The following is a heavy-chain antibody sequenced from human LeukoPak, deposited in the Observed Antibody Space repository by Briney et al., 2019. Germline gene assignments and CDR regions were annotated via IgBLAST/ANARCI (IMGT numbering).Heavy chain of an antibody. D-gene: IGHD2-2*01. CDR2: IRNDVSKK. J-gene: IGHJ3*02. V-gene: IGHV3-30*02. CDR3: ARDRGYCSSTSCFDGAFDI. Sequence: GGSLRLSCAASGFTFSSYGMHCVRQAPGKGLEWVAFIRNDVSKKYYADSVKGRFTISRDNAKNSLYLQMNSLRAEDTAVYYCARDRGYCSSTSCFDGAFDIWGQGTMVTVSS. CDR1: GFTFSSYG.